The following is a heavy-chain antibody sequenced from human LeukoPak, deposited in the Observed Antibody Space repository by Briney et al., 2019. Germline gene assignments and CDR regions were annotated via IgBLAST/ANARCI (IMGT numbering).Heavy chain of an antibody. D-gene: IGHD2-2*01. Sequence: GGSLRLSCAASGFTFSTYGMHWVRQAPGKGLEWVAVISYDGSNKYYADSVKGRFTISRDNSKNTLYLQMNSLRAEDTAVYYCAKVERIVVVPAAIDYWGQGTLVTVSS. J-gene: IGHJ4*02. V-gene: IGHV3-30*18. CDR1: GFTFSTYG. CDR2: ISYDGSNK. CDR3: AKVERIVVVPAAIDY.